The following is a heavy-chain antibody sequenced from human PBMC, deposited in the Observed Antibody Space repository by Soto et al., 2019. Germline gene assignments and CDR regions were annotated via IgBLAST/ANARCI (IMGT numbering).Heavy chain of an antibody. J-gene: IGHJ4*02. CDR1: GFTYESYA. D-gene: IGHD3-16*01. V-gene: IGHV3-23*01. CDR3: AISTGGFGGLFVVPSDY. CDR2: INSGGTVA. Sequence: HPGGSLRLSCAASGFTYESYAMSWVRQAPGKGLEWVSGINSGGTVAHYADSVKGRFAISRDNSKNTLSLEMNSLRVDDTGLYYCAISTGGFGGLFVVPSDYWGQGTLVTVSS.